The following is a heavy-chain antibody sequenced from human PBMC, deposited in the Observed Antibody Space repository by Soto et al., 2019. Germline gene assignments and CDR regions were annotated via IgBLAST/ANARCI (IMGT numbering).Heavy chain of an antibody. J-gene: IGHJ4*02. CDR3: ATHPASLK. CDR1: GFTVFNNY. V-gene: IGHV3-53*02. CDR2: IFSGGST. Sequence: EVQLVETGGGLVQPGGSLRLSCAASGFTVFNNYMSWVRQAPGEGLEWVSVIFSGGSTSYADSVKGRFTVSRVSSKNTLYLQMNSLRAEDTAGYYCATHPASLKWGQGTLVTVSP.